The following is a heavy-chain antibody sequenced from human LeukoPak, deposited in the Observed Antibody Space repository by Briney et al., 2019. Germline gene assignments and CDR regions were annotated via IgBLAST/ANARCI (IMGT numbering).Heavy chain of an antibody. V-gene: IGHV3-30*18. CDR1: GFTSTVYG. CDR2: ISHDGSDK. D-gene: IGHD6-13*01. Sequence: GGSLRLSCVASGFTSTVYGTHWGPPGPGKGLGWWAGISHDGSDKYYTDSLKVRFTISRDNSKNTLYLQMNSLRVEDRALYYCAKALPPSSIAAAYPFYWGQGALVTVFS. J-gene: IGHJ4*02. CDR3: AKALPPSSIAAAYPFY.